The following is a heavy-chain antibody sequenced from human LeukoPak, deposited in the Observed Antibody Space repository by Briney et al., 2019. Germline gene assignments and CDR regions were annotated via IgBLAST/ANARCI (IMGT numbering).Heavy chain of an antibody. CDR1: GGSISSTSYY. D-gene: IGHD1-26*01. Sequence: PSETLSLTCSVSGGSISSTSYYWGWIRQPPGKGLDWIGSLYYSGSTYYNPSLKSRVTISVDTSKNQFSLKLSSVTAADTAVYYCARSWGATTGNYFDYWGQGTLVTVSS. J-gene: IGHJ4*02. CDR2: LYYSGST. CDR3: ARSWGATTGNYFDY. V-gene: IGHV4-39*01.